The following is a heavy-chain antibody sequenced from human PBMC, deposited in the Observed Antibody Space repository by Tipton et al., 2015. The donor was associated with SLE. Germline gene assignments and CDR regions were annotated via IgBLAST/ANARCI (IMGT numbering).Heavy chain of an antibody. V-gene: IGHV4-59*08. CDR1: GGSISSYY. CDR2: IHYTGST. CDR3: ARARVYDFYRGYAPYDN. J-gene: IGHJ4*02. Sequence: TLSLTCTVSGGSISSYYWSWIRQPPGKGLEWIGYIHYTGSTHYNPSLESRVTMSVDTSKNQFSLKVNSVTAADTAVYYCARARVYDFYRGYAPYDNWGQGTLVTVSS. D-gene: IGHD3-3*01.